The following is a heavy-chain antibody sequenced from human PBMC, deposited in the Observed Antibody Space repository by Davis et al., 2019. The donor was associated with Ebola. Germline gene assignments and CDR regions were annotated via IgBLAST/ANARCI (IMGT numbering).Heavy chain of an antibody. V-gene: IGHV5-10-1*01. CDR3: ASSHRFIWFGELPLDY. J-gene: IGHJ4*02. CDR2: IDPSDSYT. CDR1: GYSFTSYW. D-gene: IGHD3-10*01. Sequence: PGGSLRLSCKGSGYSFTSYWISWVRQMPGKGLEWMGRIDPSDSYTNYSPSFQGHVTISADKSISTAYLQWSSLKASDTAMYYCASSHRFIWFGELPLDYWGQGTLVTVSS.